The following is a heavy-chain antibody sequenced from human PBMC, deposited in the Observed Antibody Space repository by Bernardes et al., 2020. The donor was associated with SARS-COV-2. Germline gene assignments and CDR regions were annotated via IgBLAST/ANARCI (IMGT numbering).Heavy chain of an antibody. CDR3: ARYGDYDWFDP. V-gene: IGHV3-73*01. CDR2: IRSKANSYAT. D-gene: IGHD4-17*01. J-gene: IGHJ5*02. Sequence: GGSLRLSCAASGFTFSGSAMYWVRQASGKGLEWVGRIRSKANSYATAYAASVKGRFTISRDDSKNTAYLQMNSLKTEDTALYYCARYGDYDWFDPWGQGTLVTVSS. CDR1: GFTFSGSA.